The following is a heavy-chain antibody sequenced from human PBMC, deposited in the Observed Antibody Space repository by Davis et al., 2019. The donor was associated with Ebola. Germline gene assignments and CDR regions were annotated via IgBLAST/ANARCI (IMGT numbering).Heavy chain of an antibody. CDR2: ISGSGGST. CDR3: AKVAGSFGY. Sequence: LSLTCAASGFTFSTYAMSWVRPAPGKGLEWVSAISGSGGSTYYADSVKGRFTISRDNSKNTLYLQMTSLRAEDTAVYYCAKVAGSFGYWGQGTLVTVSS. CDR1: GFTFSTYA. J-gene: IGHJ4*02. V-gene: IGHV3-23*01.